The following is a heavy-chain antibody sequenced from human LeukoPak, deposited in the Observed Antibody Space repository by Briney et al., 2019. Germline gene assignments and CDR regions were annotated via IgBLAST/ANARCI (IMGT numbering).Heavy chain of an antibody. D-gene: IGHD3-10*01. CDR2: ISYDGSNK. V-gene: IGHV3-30-3*01. Sequence: PGRSLRLSCAASGFTFSSYAMHWVRQAPGKGLEWVAVISYDGSNKYYADSVKGRFTISRDNSKNTLYLQMNSLRAEDTAVYYCAPTGSYYYGSGSYPPTGPLDYWGQGTLVTVSS. J-gene: IGHJ4*02. CDR1: GFTFSSYA. CDR3: APTGSYYYGSGSYPPTGPLDY.